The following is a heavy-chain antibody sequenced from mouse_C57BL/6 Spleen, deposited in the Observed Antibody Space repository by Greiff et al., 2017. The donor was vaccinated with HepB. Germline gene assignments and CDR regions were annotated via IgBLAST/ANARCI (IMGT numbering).Heavy chain of an antibody. CDR2: IDPSDSYT. CDR3: ARRGNYGDY. Sequence: QVQLQQPGAELVMPGASVKLSCKASGYTFTSYWMHWVKQRPGQGLEWIGEIDPSDSYTNYNQKFKGKSTLTVDKSSSTAYMQLSSLTSEDSAVYYCARRGNYGDYWGQGTTLTVSS. J-gene: IGHJ2*01. CDR1: GYTFTSYW. V-gene: IGHV1-69*01. D-gene: IGHD2-1*01.